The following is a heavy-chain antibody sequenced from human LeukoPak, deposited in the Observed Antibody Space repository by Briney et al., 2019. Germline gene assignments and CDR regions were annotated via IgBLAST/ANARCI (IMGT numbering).Heavy chain of an antibody. J-gene: IGHJ4*02. CDR1: GFIFTGST. CDR2: RRRKVNNYAT. D-gene: IGHD3-10*01. Sequence: GGSLKLSCAASGFIFTGSTVHWVRQASGKGLEWLGRRRRKVNNYATDYAASVKGRFTISRDESKNTAFLQMNSLRTEDTALYYCTFYGSNNDYWGQGTLVTVSS. V-gene: IGHV3-73*01. CDR3: TFYGSNNDY.